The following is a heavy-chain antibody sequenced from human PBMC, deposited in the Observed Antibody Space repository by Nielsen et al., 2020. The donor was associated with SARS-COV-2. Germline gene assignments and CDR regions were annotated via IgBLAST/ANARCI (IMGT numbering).Heavy chain of an antibody. V-gene: IGHV3-11*04. D-gene: IGHD5-12*01. CDR3: ARFHIVATICWFDP. J-gene: IGHJ5*02. CDR2: ISSSGSTI. CDR1: GFTFSDYY. Sequence: GGSLRLSCAASGFTFSDYYMSWICQAPGKGLEWVSYISSSGSTIYYADSVKGRFTISRDSAKNSLYLQMNSLRAEDTAVYYCARFHIVATICWFDPWGQGTLVTVSS.